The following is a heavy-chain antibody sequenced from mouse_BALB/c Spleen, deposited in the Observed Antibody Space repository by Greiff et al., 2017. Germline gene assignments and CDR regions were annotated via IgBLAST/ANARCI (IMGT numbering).Heavy chain of an antibody. Sequence: QVQLEQSGAELMKPGASVKISCKATGYTFSSYWIEWVKQRPGHGLEWIGEILPGSGSTNYNEKFKGKATFTADTSSNTAYMQLSSLTSEDSAVYYCARGGNTAWFAYWGQGTLVTVSA. J-gene: IGHJ3*01. CDR3: ARGGNTAWFAY. D-gene: IGHD2-1*01. V-gene: IGHV1-9*01. CDR2: ILPGSGST. CDR1: GYTFSSYW.